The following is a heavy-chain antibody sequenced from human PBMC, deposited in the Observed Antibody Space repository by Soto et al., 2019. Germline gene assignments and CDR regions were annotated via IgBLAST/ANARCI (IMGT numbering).Heavy chain of an antibody. V-gene: IGHV1-18*01. J-gene: IGHJ5*02. Sequence: AAVKVSCKASGYTFTSYGISWVRQAPGQGLEWMGWISAYNGNTNYAQKLQGRVTLTTDTSTSTAYMELRSLRSDDTAVYYCARLRLIPYYDFWSGYYPDGPWGQGTLVTVSS. D-gene: IGHD3-3*01. CDR2: ISAYNGNT. CDR3: ARLRLIPYYDFWSGYYPDGP. CDR1: GYTFTSYG.